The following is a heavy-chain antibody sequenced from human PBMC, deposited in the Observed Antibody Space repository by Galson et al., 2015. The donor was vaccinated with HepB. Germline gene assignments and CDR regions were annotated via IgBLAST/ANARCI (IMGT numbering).Heavy chain of an antibody. J-gene: IGHJ2*01. CDR2: INPNSGGT. V-gene: IGHV1-2*07. D-gene: IGHD6-19*01. CDR3: ARGGSVWQLRVWYFDL. Sequence: SVKVSCKASGYTFTGYYMHWVRQAPGQGLEWMGWINPNSGGTNYAHKFQGRVTMTRGTSISTVYMELSRLRSDDMAVYYCARGGSVWQLRVWYFDLWGRGTLVTVSS. CDR1: GYTFTGYY.